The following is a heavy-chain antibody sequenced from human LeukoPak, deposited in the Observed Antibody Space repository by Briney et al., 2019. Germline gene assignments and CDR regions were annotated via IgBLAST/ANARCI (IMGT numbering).Heavy chain of an antibody. Sequence: SETLSLTCTVSGYSISSGYYWGWIRQPPGKGLEWIGSIYHSGSTYYNPSLKSRVTISVDTSKNQFSLKLSSVTAADTAVYYCTRGSIAYYYMDVWGKGTTVTISS. J-gene: IGHJ6*03. V-gene: IGHV4-38-2*02. CDR3: TRGSIAYYYMDV. D-gene: IGHD3-22*01. CDR1: GYSISSGYY. CDR2: IYHSGST.